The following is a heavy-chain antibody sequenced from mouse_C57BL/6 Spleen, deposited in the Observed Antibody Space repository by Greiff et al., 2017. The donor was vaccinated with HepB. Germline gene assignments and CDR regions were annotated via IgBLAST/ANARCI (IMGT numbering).Heavy chain of an antibody. Sequence: EVHLVESGPGLVKPSQSLSLTCSVTGYSITSGYYWNWIRQFPGNKLEWMGYISYDGSNNYNPSLKNRISITRDTSKNQFFLKLNSVTTEDTATYYCARKLTGTWYFDVWGTGTTVTVSS. J-gene: IGHJ1*03. CDR3: ARKLTGTWYFDV. V-gene: IGHV3-6*01. CDR1: GYSITSGYY. D-gene: IGHD4-1*01. CDR2: ISYDGSN.